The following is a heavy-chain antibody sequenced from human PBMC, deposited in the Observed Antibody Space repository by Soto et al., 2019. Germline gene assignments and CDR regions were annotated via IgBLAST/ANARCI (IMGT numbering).Heavy chain of an antibody. D-gene: IGHD6-6*01. V-gene: IGHV3-13*04. Sequence: GGSLRLSCEASGFTFSKFDMHWVRQPTGKGLEWVSTIGISGDTYYAVSVKGRFTIYRDNYKNTLYLQMNSLRAEDTAVYYCASLAARRTGPFDYWGQGTLVTVSS. J-gene: IGHJ4*02. CDR3: ASLAARRTGPFDY. CDR1: GFTFSKFD. CDR2: IGISGDT.